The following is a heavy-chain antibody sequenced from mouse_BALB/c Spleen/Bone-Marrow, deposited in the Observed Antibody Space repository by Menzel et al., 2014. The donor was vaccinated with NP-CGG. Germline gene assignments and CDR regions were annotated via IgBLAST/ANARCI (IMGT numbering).Heavy chain of an antibody. V-gene: IGHV5-2*01. CDR1: EYEFPSHD. D-gene: IGHD4-1*01. CDR2: INSDGGST. Sequence: EVKVVESGGGLVQPGESLKLSCESNEYEFPSHDMSWVRKTPEKRLELVAAINSDGGSTYYPDTMERRFIISRDNTKKTLYLKISSLRSEDTALYYCARHANCDWFAYWGQGTLVTVSA. J-gene: IGHJ3*01. CDR3: ARHANCDWFAY.